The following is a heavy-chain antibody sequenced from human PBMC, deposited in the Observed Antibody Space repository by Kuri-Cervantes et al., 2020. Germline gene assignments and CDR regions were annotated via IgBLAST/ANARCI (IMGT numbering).Heavy chain of an antibody. CDR1: GGSFSGYY. Sequence: SETLSLTCAVYGGSFSGYYWSWIRQPPGKGLEWIGEINHSGSTNYNPSLKSRVTISVDTSKNQFSLKLSSVTAADTAVYYCARRYGDYWYFDLWGRGTLVTVSS. J-gene: IGHJ2*01. CDR3: ARRYGDYWYFDL. V-gene: IGHV4-34*01. D-gene: IGHD4-17*01. CDR2: INHSGST.